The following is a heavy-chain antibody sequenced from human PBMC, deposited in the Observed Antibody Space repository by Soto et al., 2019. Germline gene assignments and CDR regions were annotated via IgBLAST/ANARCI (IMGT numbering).Heavy chain of an antibody. D-gene: IGHD5-12*01. V-gene: IGHV3-21*01. CDR2: ITHSGTYV. CDR1: GFTFSEYS. J-gene: IGHJ4*02. Sequence: TGGSLRLSCTASGFTFSEYSMSWVRQAPGKGLEWVSSITHSGTYVYYADSVKGRFTISRDSASNSPFLQMTSLRAEDTAVYHCARARGNDWYSDYWGQGTLVTVSS. CDR3: ARARGNDWYSDY.